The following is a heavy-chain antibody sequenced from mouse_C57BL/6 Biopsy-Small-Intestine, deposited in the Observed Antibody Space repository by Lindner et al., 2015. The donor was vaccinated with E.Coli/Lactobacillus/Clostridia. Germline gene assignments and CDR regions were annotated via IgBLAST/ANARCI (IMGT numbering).Heavy chain of an antibody. Sequence: SVKVSCKESGYTFSTYYMHWVRQAPGQGLEWMGIINPSGGSASYAQRFQGRVTMTRDTSTRIVYMELNSLTSEDTAVYYCATGTYNFWNGPDYWGQGTLVTVSS. CDR1: GYTFSTYY. J-gene: IGHJ4*01. CDR3: ATGTYNFWNGPDY. CDR2: INPSGGSA. D-gene: IGHD1-1*02. V-gene: IGHV1-53*01.